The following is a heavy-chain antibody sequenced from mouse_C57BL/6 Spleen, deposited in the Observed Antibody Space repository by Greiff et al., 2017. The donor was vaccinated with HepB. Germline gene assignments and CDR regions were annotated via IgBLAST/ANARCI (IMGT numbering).Heavy chain of an antibody. CDR2: ISYDGSN. J-gene: IGHJ2*01. CDR1: GYSITSGYY. Sequence: EVKLQESGPGLVKPSQSLSLTCSVTGYSITSGYYWNWIRQFPGNKLEWMGYISYDGSNNYNPSLKNRISITRDTSKNQFFLKLNSVTTEDTATYYCARDGYGSSYDYWGQGTTLIVSS. D-gene: IGHD1-1*01. V-gene: IGHV3-6*01. CDR3: ARDGYGSSYDY.